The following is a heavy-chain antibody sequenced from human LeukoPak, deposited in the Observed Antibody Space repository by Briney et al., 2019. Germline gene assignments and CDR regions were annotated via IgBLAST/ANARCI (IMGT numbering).Heavy chain of an antibody. CDR1: GYTFTGYY. V-gene: IGHV1-2*06. CDR2: INPNSGGT. J-gene: IGHJ4*02. CDR3: ARDQTRRGIGY. D-gene: IGHD3-16*02. Sequence: ASVKVSCKASGYTFTGYYMHWVRQAPGQGLEWMGRINPNSGGTNYAQKLQGRVTMTTDTSTSTAYMELRSLRSDDTAVYYCARDQTRRGIGYWGQGTLVTVSS.